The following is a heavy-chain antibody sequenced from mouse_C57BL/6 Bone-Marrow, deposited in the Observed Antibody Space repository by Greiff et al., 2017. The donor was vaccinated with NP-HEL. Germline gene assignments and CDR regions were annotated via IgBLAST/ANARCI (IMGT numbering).Heavy chain of an antibody. CDR3: ARPDYYGSSRFAY. D-gene: IGHD1-1*01. Sequence: VMLVESGPGLVAPSQSLSITCTVSGFSLTSYAISWVRQPPGKGLEWLGVIWTGGGTNYNSALKYRLSISKDNYKSQVFVKMNSLQTDDTARYYCARPDYYGSSRFAYWGQGTLVTVSA. V-gene: IGHV2-9-1*01. J-gene: IGHJ3*01. CDR2: IWTGGGT. CDR1: GFSLTSYA.